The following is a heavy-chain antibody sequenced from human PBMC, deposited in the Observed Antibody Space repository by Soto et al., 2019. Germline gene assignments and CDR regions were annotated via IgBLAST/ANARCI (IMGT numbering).Heavy chain of an antibody. CDR3: ARSGGYSGYDHFFDP. D-gene: IGHD5-12*01. V-gene: IGHV4-34*01. J-gene: IGHJ5*02. CDR1: GGSFTDYY. Sequence: SETLSLTCAVYGGSFTDYYWSWIRQPPGKGLEWIGEINHSGDTNYNPSLKSRVTISVDTSRNQFSLRLTSVTAADTAVYFCARSGGYSGYDHFFDPWGHGTLVTVSS. CDR2: INHSGDT.